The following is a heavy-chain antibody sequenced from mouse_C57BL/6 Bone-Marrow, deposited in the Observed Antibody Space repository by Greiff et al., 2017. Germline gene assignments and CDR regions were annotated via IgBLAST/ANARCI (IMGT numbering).Heavy chain of an antibody. CDR1: GFTFSSYA. CDR3: ARDGEFITTVVATNAMDY. Sequence: EVKVVESGGGLVKPGGSLKLSCAASGFTFSSYAMSWVRQTPEKRLEWVATISDGGSYTYYPDNVKGRFTISRDNAKNNLYLQMSHLKSEDTAMYYCARDGEFITTVVATNAMDYWGQGTSVTVSS. CDR2: ISDGGSYT. D-gene: IGHD1-1*01. J-gene: IGHJ4*01. V-gene: IGHV5-4*01.